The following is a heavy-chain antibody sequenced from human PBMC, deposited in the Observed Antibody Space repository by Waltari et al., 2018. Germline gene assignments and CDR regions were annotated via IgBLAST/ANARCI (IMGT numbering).Heavy chain of an antibody. D-gene: IGHD6-13*01. Sequence: EVQLVESGGGLAQPGGSLRLSCAPSGLSCSNYWMTWVRQASGKGPEWVANIKQDGREKYYMDSVKGRFTISRDNAKNSLYLQMNNLRVEDTAVYYCTRGGRDSSWYWRDWGQGTLVTVSS. CDR2: IKQDGREK. V-gene: IGHV3-7*01. CDR3: TRGGRDSSWYWRD. J-gene: IGHJ4*02. CDR1: GLSCSNYW.